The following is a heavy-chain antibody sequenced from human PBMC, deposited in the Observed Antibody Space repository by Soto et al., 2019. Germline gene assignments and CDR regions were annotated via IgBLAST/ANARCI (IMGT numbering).Heavy chain of an antibody. J-gene: IGHJ4*02. CDR1: GGTFSSYA. V-gene: IGHV1-69*13. D-gene: IGHD3-22*01. Sequence: SVKVSCKASGGTFSSYAISWVRQAPGQGLEWMGGIIPIFGTANYAQKFQGRVTITADESTSTAYMELSSLRSEDTAVYYCARSGPIHYYDSSGPLHYFDYWGQGTLVTVSS. CDR3: ARSGPIHYYDSSGPLHYFDY. CDR2: IIPIFGTA.